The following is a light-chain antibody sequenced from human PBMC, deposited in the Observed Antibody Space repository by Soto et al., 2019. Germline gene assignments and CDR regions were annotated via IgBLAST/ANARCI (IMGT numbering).Light chain of an antibody. J-gene: IGLJ3*02. V-gene: IGLV2-14*01. Sequence: QSALTQPASVSGSPRQSITISCTGTSSDVGDGDFVSWYQQRPGNAPKLMIYKVSNRPSGVSNRFSGSKSGNTASLTISGLQAEDAADYYCCSYTRSYTWVFGGGTKQTVL. CDR2: KVS. CDR1: SSDVGDGDF. CDR3: CSYTRSYTWV.